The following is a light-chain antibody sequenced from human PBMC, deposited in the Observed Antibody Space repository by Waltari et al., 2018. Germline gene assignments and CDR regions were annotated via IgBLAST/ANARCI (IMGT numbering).Light chain of an antibody. J-gene: IGLJ3*02. CDR2: KNS. Sequence: QSVLTQPPSVSAAPGQKVTISCSGSNSNIGSSYVSWYQQLPGTAPKLLIFKNSQRPSGLPDRFSGSKSGTSATLDIKGLQTGDEAQYYCETWDNSLSAVVFGGGTTLSVL. V-gene: IGLV1-51*02. CDR3: ETWDNSLSAVV. CDR1: NSNIGSSY.